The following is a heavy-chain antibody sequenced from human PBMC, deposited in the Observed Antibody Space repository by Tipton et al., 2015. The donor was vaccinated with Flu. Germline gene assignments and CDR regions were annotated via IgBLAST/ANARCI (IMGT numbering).Heavy chain of an antibody. Sequence: SLRLSCAASGFTFSNYGMSWVRQAPGKGLEWVSAVSGGGRTTYFADSVKGRFTISRDNIKNTLYLQMNSLRAEDTAVYYCAKVIPELVAGLDYWGQGTLVTVSS. CDR3: AKVIPELVAGLDY. J-gene: IGHJ4*02. D-gene: IGHD6-19*01. CDR1: GFTFSNYG. V-gene: IGHV3-23*01. CDR2: VSGGGRTT.